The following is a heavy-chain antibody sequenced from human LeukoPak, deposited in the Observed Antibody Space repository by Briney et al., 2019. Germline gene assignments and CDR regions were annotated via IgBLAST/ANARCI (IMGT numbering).Heavy chain of an antibody. CDR2: ISAYNGNT. Sequence: ASVKVSCKASGYTFTSYGISWVRQAPGQGLEWMGWISAYNGNTNYAQKLQGRVTMTTDTSTSTAYMELRSLRSDDTAVYYCAREGSLAYCGGDCYLGYYFDYWGQGTLVTVSS. V-gene: IGHV1-18*01. D-gene: IGHD2-21*02. CDR1: GYTFTSYG. CDR3: AREGSLAYCGGDCYLGYYFDY. J-gene: IGHJ4*02.